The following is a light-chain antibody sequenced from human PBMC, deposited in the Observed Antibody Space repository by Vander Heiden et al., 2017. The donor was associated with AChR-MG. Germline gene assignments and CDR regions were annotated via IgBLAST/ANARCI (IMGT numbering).Light chain of an antibody. CDR2: GDN. V-gene: IGLV1-40*01. Sequence: QSVLTQPPSVSGAPGQRVTISCTGSRPNTGAGSAVNWYQPFPRTAPRLLIYGDNNRASGVPDRFSGSKSGASASLAITGLQAEDEADYYCQSYDSSLSGWVFGEGTKLTVL. J-gene: IGLJ3*02. CDR1: RPNTGAGSA. CDR3: QSYDSSLSGWV.